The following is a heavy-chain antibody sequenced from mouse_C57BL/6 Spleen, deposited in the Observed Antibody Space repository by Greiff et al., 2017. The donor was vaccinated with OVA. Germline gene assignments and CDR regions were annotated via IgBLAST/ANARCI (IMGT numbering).Heavy chain of an antibody. V-gene: IGHV1-53*01. CDR3: ARSGITTVVATPFAY. Sequence: QVQLKQPGTELVKPGASVKLSCKASGYTFTSYWMHWVKQRPGQGLEWIGNINPSNGGTNYNEKFKSKATLTVDKSSSTAYMQLSSLTSEDSAVYYCARSGITTVVATPFAYWGQGTLVTVSA. CDR1: GYTFTSYW. J-gene: IGHJ3*01. CDR2: INPSNGGT. D-gene: IGHD1-1*01.